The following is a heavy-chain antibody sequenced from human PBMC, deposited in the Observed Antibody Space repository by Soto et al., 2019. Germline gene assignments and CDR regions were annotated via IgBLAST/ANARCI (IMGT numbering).Heavy chain of an antibody. CDR1: GFTFSSYA. Sequence: GGSLRLSCAASGFTFSSYAMHWVRQAPGKGLEWVAVISYDGSNKYYADSVKGRFTISRDNSKNTLYLQMNSLRAEDTAVYYCASSYYYGSGSYYNPFRPGWGMDVWGQGTTVTVSS. J-gene: IGHJ6*02. CDR2: ISYDGSNK. D-gene: IGHD3-10*01. CDR3: ASSYYYGSGSYYNPFRPGWGMDV. V-gene: IGHV3-30-3*01.